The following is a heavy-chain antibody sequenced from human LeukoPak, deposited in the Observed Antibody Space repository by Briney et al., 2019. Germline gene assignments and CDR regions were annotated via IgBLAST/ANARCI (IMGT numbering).Heavy chain of an antibody. V-gene: IGHV3-30*03. Sequence: TGGSLRLSCAASGFTFSSYGMHWVRQAPGKGLEWVAVISYDGSNKYYADSVKGRFTISRDNSKNTLYLQMNSLRAEDTAVYYCARGDKLIVGATTPYYYYGMDVWGQGTTVTVSS. D-gene: IGHD1-26*01. CDR2: ISYDGSNK. CDR3: ARGDKLIVGATTPYYYYGMDV. CDR1: GFTFSSYG. J-gene: IGHJ6*02.